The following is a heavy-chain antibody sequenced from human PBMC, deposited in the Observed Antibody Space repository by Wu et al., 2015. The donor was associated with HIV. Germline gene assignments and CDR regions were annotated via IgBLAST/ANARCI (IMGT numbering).Heavy chain of an antibody. Sequence: QLVQSGTEMKKPGASVKVSCKASGYSFSSFGISWVRQAPGQGLEWMGWISADDGNAHYAQKFQGRVAMTTDTTTNTAYMELKSLRSDDTAVYFCTKEPFNSFNWYHMGDWFEPWGQGTLVTVSS. D-gene: IGHD5-24*01. CDR1: GYSFSSFG. CDR3: TKEPFNSFNWYHMGDWFEP. J-gene: IGHJ5*02. V-gene: IGHV1-18*01. CDR2: ISADDGNA.